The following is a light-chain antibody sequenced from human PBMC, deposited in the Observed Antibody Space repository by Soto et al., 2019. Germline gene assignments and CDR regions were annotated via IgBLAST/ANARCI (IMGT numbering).Light chain of an antibody. CDR2: GAS. V-gene: IGKV3-20*01. CDR1: QSVSNNY. CDR3: QQYGSSGT. J-gene: IGKJ1*01. Sequence: EIVLTQSAGTLSLSPGERATLSCRASQSVSNNYLAWYQQKPGQAPRLLIYGASNRATGIPDRFSGSGSATDFTLTISRLETEEFAVYYCQQYGSSGTFGQGTKVEIK.